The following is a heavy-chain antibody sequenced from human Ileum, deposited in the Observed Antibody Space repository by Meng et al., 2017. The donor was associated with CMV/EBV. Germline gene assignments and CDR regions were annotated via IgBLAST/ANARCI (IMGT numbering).Heavy chain of an antibody. V-gene: IGHV4-34*04. D-gene: IGHD4-17*01. CDR3: ARGRGNDYGDPERWFDP. Sequence: QVNLQRSGARLLKPSATVSLPIAVCGAPFSGYFWDWIRQPPGKRLEWMGEINHNRSNNNNPSLISRGTITVDASYTQFSLKLSSVTTADTAVYYCARGRGNDYGDPERWFDPWGQGTLVTVSS. CDR2: INHNRSN. CDR1: GAPFSGYF. J-gene: IGHJ5*02.